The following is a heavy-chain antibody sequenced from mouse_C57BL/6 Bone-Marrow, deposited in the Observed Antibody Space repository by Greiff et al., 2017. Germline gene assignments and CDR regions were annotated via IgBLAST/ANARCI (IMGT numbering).Heavy chain of an antibody. CDR2: INPSSGYT. D-gene: IGHD6-1*01. CDR3: ALCDGDN. V-gene: IGHV1-4*01. Sequence: VQLQQSGAELARPGASVKMSCKASGYTFTSYTMHWVKQRPGQGLEWIGYINPSSGYTKYNQKFKDKATLTADKSSSTAYMQLGSLTSADSAVYFCALCDGDNWGRGNTLTVTA. J-gene: IGHJ2*01. CDR1: GYTFTSYT.